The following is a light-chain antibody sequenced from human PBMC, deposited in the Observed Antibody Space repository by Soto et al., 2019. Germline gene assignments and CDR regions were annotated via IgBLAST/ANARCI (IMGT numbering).Light chain of an antibody. Sequence: EIVLTQSPGTLSLSPGERATLSCRASQSVSTTYFAWYQQKYGQAPRLLIYGASSSATDIPDRFSGSGSGTDFTLTISRLEPEDFAVYYCQQYATSPWTFGQGTKVEIK. CDR2: GAS. J-gene: IGKJ1*01. V-gene: IGKV3-20*01. CDR1: QSVSTTY. CDR3: QQYATSPWT.